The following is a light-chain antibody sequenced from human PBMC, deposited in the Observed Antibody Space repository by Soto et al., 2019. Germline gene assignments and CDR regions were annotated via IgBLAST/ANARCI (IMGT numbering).Light chain of an antibody. CDR1: QTVASIY. CDR2: AAS. V-gene: IGKV3-20*01. Sequence: EVVLTQSPGTLSLSPGERATLSCRASQTVASIYSSWYQHKPGQAPRLLFYAASNRAAGVQDRFSGSGYGTDFTLTITRMEPEDSAVYYCQQYGNAPTFGPGTK. J-gene: IGKJ1*01. CDR3: QQYGNAPT.